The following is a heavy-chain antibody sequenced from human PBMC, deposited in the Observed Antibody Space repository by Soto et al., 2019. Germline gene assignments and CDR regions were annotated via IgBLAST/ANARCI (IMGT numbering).Heavy chain of an antibody. CDR2: INHSGST. Sequence: PSETLSLTCAVYGGSFSGYYWSWIRQPPGKGLEWIGEINHSGSTNYNPSLKSRVTISVDTSKNQFSLKLSSVTAADTAVYYCARGALKSIAAAGTGYFQHWGQGTLVTVSS. D-gene: IGHD6-13*01. V-gene: IGHV4-34*01. J-gene: IGHJ1*01. CDR1: GGSFSGYY. CDR3: ARGALKSIAAAGTGYFQH.